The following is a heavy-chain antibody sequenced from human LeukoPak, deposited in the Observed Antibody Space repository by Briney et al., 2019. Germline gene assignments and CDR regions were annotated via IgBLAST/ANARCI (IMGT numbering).Heavy chain of an antibody. CDR3: ARVVGMTGYFRVANYFDY. D-gene: IGHD3-9*01. Sequence: GGSLRLSCAASGFISRSYWMSWVRQAPGKGLEWVANIKQDGSEKYYVDSVKGRFTISRDNAKNSLSLQMNSLRAEDTAVYYCARVVGMTGYFRVANYFDYWGQGTLVTVSS. J-gene: IGHJ4*02. V-gene: IGHV3-7*03. CDR2: IKQDGSEK. CDR1: GFISRSYW.